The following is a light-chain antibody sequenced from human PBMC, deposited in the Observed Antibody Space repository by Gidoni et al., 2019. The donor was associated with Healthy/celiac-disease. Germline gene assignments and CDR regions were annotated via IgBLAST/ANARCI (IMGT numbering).Light chain of an antibody. Sequence: DILMTQSPDSLAVSLGEWATINCKSSQIVLYSSNNKNYLAWYQQKPGQPPKLLIYWASTRESGVPDRFSGSGSGTDFTLTISSLQAEDVAVYYCQQYYSTPPTFGGGTKVEIK. CDR3: QQYYSTPPT. CDR2: WAS. J-gene: IGKJ4*01. V-gene: IGKV4-1*01. CDR1: QIVLYSSNNKNY.